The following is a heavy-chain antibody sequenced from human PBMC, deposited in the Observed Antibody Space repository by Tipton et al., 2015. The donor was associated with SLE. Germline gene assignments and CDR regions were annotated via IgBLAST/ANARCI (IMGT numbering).Heavy chain of an antibody. Sequence: TLSLTCTVSGFSISSGYYWGWIRQPPGRGLEWIGSIYHSGSNYYNPSLKSRVTISADTSKNQFSLKLNSVTAADTAVYYCARVLRYFDWLSSTGANWFDPWGQGTLVTVSS. CDR1: GFSISSGYY. D-gene: IGHD3-9*01. V-gene: IGHV4-38-2*02. J-gene: IGHJ5*02. CDR3: ARVLRYFDWLSSTGANWFDP. CDR2: IYHSGSN.